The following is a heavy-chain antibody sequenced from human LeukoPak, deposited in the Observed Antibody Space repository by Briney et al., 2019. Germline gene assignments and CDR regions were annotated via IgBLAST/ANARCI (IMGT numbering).Heavy chain of an antibody. CDR1: GYTFTSYY. Sequence: ASVKVSCKASGYTFTSYYMHWVRQAPGQGLEWMGLINPSGGSTSYAQKFQGRVTMTRDTSTSTVYMELSSLRSEDTAVYYCARDWARSYYYDSRIGNWFDPWGQGTLVTVSS. J-gene: IGHJ5*02. V-gene: IGHV1-46*01. CDR2: INPSGGST. CDR3: ARDWARSYYYDSRIGNWFDP. D-gene: IGHD3-22*01.